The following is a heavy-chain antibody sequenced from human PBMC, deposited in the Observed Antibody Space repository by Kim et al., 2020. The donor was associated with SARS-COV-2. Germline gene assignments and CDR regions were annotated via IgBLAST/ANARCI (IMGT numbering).Heavy chain of an antibody. Sequence: SETLSLTCAVYGGSFSGYYWSWIRQPPGKGLEWIGEINHSGSTNYNPSLKSRVTISVDTSKNQFSLKLSSVTAADTAVYYCSRARAPFITTFGGVIVTRGGFDYWGQGTLVTVSS. D-gene: IGHD3-16*02. CDR3: SRARAPFITTFGGVIVTRGGFDY. J-gene: IGHJ4*02. V-gene: IGHV4-34*01. CDR1: GGSFSGYY. CDR2: INHSGST.